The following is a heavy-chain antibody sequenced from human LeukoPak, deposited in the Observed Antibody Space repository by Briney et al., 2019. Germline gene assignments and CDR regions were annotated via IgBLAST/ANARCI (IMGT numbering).Heavy chain of an antibody. D-gene: IGHD1-26*01. V-gene: IGHV3-30*02. CDR1: GFIFSSYG. CDR2: IRYDGSNK. J-gene: IGHJ3*02. CDR3: ARVGNDAFDI. Sequence: GGSLRLSCAASGFIFSSYGMHWVRQAPGKGLEWVAFIRYDGSNKYYADSVKGRFTISRDNAKNSLYLQMNSLRAEDTAVYYCARVGNDAFDIWGQGTMVTVSS.